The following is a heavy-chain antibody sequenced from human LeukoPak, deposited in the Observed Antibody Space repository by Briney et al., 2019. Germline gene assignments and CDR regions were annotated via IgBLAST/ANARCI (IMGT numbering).Heavy chain of an antibody. V-gene: IGHV4-4*07. Sequence: SETLSLTCTVSGGSINTYYWSWFQQPAGKGLEWIGRIYTSGGTNYNPSLKSRVTMSVDTSKNQFSLKLNSVTAADTAVYYCARGVRYDILTGYSPAPYYFDYWGQGALVTVSS. CDR2: IYTSGGT. J-gene: IGHJ4*02. D-gene: IGHD3-9*01. CDR3: ARGVRYDILTGYSPAPYYFDY. CDR1: GGSINTYY.